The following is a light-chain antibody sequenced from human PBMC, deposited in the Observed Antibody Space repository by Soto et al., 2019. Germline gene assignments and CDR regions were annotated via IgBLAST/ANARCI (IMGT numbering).Light chain of an antibody. J-gene: IGKJ1*01. CDR3: QQYNNWPWT. Sequence: EVPMAPTPVTLPVSQGARATLSCRAKQTVIINLAWYQQKPGQAPRLLIYGGSTRATGIPARFSGSGSGTEFTLTISRLESEDFGVYYCQQYNNWPWTFGQGTKVDIK. CDR1: QTVIIN. CDR2: GGS. V-gene: IGKV3-15*01.